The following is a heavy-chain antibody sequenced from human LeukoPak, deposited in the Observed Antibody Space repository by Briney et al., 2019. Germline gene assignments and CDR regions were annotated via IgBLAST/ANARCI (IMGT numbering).Heavy chain of an antibody. CDR3: ARVGDYALKD. Sequence: SETLSLTCTVSGGSISSYYWSWIRQPTGKGLEWIGYIYYSGSTNYNPSLKSRVTMSVDTSKNQFSLKLSSVTAADTAVYYCARVGDYALKDWGQGTLVTVSS. D-gene: IGHD3-16*01. V-gene: IGHV4-59*12. CDR2: IYYSGST. CDR1: GGSISSYY. J-gene: IGHJ4*02.